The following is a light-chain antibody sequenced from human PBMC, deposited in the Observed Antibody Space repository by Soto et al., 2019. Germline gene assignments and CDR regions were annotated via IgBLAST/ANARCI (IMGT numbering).Light chain of an antibody. V-gene: IGKV1-39*01. J-gene: IGKJ2*01. CDR1: QSISTY. CDR2: SAS. CDR3: QQSHSTPYT. Sequence: DIQMTQSPSSLSASLGDRVTITCRASQSISTYLNWYQQKPGKAPKFLIYSASDLQSGVPSRFRGSGSGTAFTLTISSLQAEDIGTYYCQQSHSTPYTFGQGTNLEIK.